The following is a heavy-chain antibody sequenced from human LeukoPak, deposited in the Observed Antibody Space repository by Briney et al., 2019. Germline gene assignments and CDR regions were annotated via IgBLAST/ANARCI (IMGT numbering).Heavy chain of an antibody. V-gene: IGHV4-30-4*01. D-gene: IGHD3-16*01. CDR3: ARVSWGKGFDY. Sequence: NPSQTLSLTCTVSGGSISSGDYYWSWIRQPPGKGLEWIGYIYYSGSTYYNPSLKSRVTISVDTSKNQFSLKLSSVTAADTAVYYCARVSWGKGFDYWGQGTLVTVSS. CDR1: GGSISSGDYY. J-gene: IGHJ4*02. CDR2: IYYSGST.